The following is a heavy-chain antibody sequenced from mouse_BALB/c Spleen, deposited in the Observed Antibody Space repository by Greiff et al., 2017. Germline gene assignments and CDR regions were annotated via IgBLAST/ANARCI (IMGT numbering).Heavy chain of an antibody. CDR2: INPGSGGT. V-gene: IGHV1-54*01. CDR1: GYAFTNYL. J-gene: IGHJ2*01. CDR3: ARSGLLRGAYYFDY. Sequence: VHLVESGAELVRPGTSVKVSCKASGYAFTNYLIEWVKQRPGQGLEWIGVINPGSGGTNYNEKFKGKATLTADKSSSTAYMQLSSLTSDDSAVYFCARSGLLRGAYYFDYWGQGTTLTVSS. D-gene: IGHD2-3*01.